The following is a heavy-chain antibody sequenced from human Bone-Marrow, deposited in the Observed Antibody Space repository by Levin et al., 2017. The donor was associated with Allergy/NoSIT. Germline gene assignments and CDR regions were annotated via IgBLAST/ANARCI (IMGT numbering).Heavy chain of an antibody. CDR2: IIPIFGTA. V-gene: IGHV1-69*06. CDR1: GGTFSSYA. D-gene: IGHD3-22*01. CDR3: ARYNSSGYLYYYYGMDV. J-gene: IGHJ6*02. Sequence: SVKVSCKASGGTFSSYAISWVRQAPGQGLEWMGGIIPIFGTANYAQKFQGRVTITADKSTSTAYMELSSLRSEDTAVYYCARYNSSGYLYYYYGMDVWGQGTTVTVSS.